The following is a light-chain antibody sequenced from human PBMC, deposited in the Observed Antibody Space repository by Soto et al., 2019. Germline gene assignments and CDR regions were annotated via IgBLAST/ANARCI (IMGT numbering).Light chain of an antibody. V-gene: IGLV3-25*03. CDR3: QSADSSGTYPV. CDR1: ALPKQY. CDR2: KDS. J-gene: IGLJ3*02. Sequence: SYELTQPPSVSVSPGQTARITCSGDALPKQYAYWYQQKPGQAPVLVIYKDSERPSGIPERFSGSSSETTVTLTISGVQAEDEADYYCQSADSSGTYPVFGGGTKLTVL.